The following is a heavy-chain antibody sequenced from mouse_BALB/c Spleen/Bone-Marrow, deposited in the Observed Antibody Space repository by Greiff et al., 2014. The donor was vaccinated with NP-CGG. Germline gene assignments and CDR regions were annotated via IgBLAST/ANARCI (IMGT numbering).Heavy chain of an antibody. V-gene: IGHV14-3*02. J-gene: IGHJ2*01. D-gene: IGHD1-1*01. CDR2: IDPANGNT. CDR3: ANYYYGYYFDY. CDR1: GFNIKDTY. Sequence: EVKLQESGAEPVKPGASVKLSCTASGFNIKDTYMHWVKQRPEQGLEWIGRIDPANGNTKYDPKFQDKATITADTSSNTAYLQLSSLTSEDTAVYYCANYYYGYYFDYWGQGTTLTVSS.